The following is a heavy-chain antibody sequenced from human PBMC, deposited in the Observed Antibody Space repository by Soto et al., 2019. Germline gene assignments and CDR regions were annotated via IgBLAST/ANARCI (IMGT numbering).Heavy chain of an antibody. Sequence: SETLSLTCTVSGGSISSFFWRWIRQPAGKGLAWIGRIYSGGRNNYNPSLKSRVTMSVDTSKNQFSLRLSSVTAADSAMYYCARGSSRCDYWGQGTLVTVSS. J-gene: IGHJ4*02. CDR1: GGSISSFF. CDR3: ARGSSRCDY. V-gene: IGHV4-4*07. CDR2: IYSGGRN. D-gene: IGHD6-13*01.